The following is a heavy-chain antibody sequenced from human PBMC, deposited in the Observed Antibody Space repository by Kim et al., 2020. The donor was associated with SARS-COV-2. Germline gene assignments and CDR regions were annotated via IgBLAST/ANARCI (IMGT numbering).Heavy chain of an antibody. V-gene: IGHV1-2*02. CDR3: ARGGYYYGSGSYSNWFDP. CDR1: GYTFTGYY. D-gene: IGHD3-10*01. J-gene: IGHJ5*02. Sequence: ASVKVSCKASGYTFTGYYMHWVRQAPGQGLEWMGWINPNSGGTNYAQKFQGRVTMTRDTSISTAYMELSRLRSDDTAVYYCARGGYYYGSGSYSNWFDPWGQGTLVTVSS. CDR2: INPNSGGT.